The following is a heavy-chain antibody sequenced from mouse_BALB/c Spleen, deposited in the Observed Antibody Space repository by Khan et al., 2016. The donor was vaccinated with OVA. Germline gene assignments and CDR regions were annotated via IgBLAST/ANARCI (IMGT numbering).Heavy chain of an antibody. Sequence: ELVESGATVKLPCTAFGLNIKDTYMHWLKQWPEQGLEWTGRSDPSNGNTKYDPKFHGKATIKSDTASNTAYRQHSSLTSEDNAVYYCARMARKWGQGTTLTVSS. V-gene: IGHV14-3*02. CDR2: SDPSNGNT. J-gene: IGHJ2*01. CDR1: GLNIKDTY. CDR3: ARMARK.